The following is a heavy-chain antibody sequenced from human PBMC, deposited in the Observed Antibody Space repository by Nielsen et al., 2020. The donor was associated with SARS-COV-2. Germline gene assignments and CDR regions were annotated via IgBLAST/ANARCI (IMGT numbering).Heavy chain of an antibody. V-gene: IGHV1-3*01. CDR3: ARHLRGYIDY. CDR1: RYSFASFS. J-gene: IGHJ4*02. CDR2: INAGNGNS. Sequence: ASVKVSCKASRYSFASFSMHWVRPAPGPRLEWLGWINAGNGNSRYSQKFQRRVTITSDTSASTAYMEVSSLRSEDTAVYYCARHLRGYIDYWGQGTLVTVSS.